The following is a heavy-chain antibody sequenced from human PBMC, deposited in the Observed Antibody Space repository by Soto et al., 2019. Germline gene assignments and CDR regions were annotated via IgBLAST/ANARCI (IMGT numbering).Heavy chain of an antibody. CDR1: GGSISSGGYY. V-gene: IGHV4-31*03. CDR2: IYYSGST. D-gene: IGHD3-9*01. J-gene: IGHJ4*02. CDR3: ARENYDILTGYYNIDY. Sequence: ASETLSLTCTVSGGSISSGGYYWSWIRQHPGKGLEWIGYIYYSGSTYYNPSLKSRVTISVDTSKNQFSLKLSSVTAADTAVYYCARENYDILTGYYNIDYWGQGTLVTVSS.